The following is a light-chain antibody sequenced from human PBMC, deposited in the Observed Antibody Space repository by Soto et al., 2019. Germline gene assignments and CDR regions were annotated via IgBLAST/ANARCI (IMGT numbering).Light chain of an antibody. Sequence: EVVLTQSPATLSLSPGESATLSCRASQSVGSYLAWYRQKPGQAPRLLIYDASNRAAGIPARFSGSGYGTDFTLTISSLEPEDFAVYYCQQRSNWPLTFGGGTKVDIK. V-gene: IGKV3-11*01. CDR2: DAS. CDR1: QSVGSY. J-gene: IGKJ4*01. CDR3: QQRSNWPLT.